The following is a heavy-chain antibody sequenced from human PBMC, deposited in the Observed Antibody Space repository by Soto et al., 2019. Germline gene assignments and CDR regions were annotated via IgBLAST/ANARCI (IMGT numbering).Heavy chain of an antibody. J-gene: IGHJ4*02. CDR2: ISYDGNNK. Sequence: QVQLVESGGGVVQPGNSLRLSCAGSGFPFSAEAMHWVRQAPGKGLEWVAAISYDGNNKQHADSVKGRFTVSRDNSKNTLYLPINSLRPEDTAVYYCARDYSSGWCLDYWGQGSLVSVSS. CDR3: ARDYSSGWCLDY. V-gene: IGHV3-30-3*01. CDR1: GFPFSAEA. D-gene: IGHD6-13*01.